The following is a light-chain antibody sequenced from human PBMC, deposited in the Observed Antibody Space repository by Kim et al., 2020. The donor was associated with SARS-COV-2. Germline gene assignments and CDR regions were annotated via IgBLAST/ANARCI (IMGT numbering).Light chain of an antibody. J-gene: IGLJ1*01. Sequence: GQSITISCTGTSSDIGPYNYVSCYHQHPGNAPKLIIYDVTYRPSGVSSRFSGSKSYNTPSLTIFGLQLEDDADYSCSSYPTSLTRVFGTGTQVTVL. CDR2: DVT. CDR1: SSDIGPYNY. V-gene: IGLV2-14*03. CDR3: SSYPTSLTRV.